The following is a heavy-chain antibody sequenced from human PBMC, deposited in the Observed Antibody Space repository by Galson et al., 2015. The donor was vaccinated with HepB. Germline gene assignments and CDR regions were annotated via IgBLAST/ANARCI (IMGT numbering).Heavy chain of an antibody. CDR3: AREGGGMDV. Sequence: SLRLSCAASGLTFDDYTMQWVRQAPGRGLEWVCLINAQGGAQGGATFYGDSVKGRFTISRDNAKNSLYLQMNSLRAEDTAVYYCAREGGGMDVWGQGTTVTVSS. J-gene: IGHJ6*02. CDR1: GLTFDDYT. V-gene: IGHV3-43*01. CDR2: INAQGGAQGGAT.